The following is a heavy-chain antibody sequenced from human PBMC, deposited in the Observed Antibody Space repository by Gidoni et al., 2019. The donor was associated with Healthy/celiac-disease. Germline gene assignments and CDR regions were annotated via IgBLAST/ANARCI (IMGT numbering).Heavy chain of an antibody. V-gene: IGHV2-5*02. J-gene: IGHJ3*02. CDR3: AHKPQTVGRGTFDI. CDR1: GFSLSTSGVG. Sequence: QITLKESGPTLVKPTQTLTLTCTFSGFSLSTSGVGVGWIRQPPGKALEWLALIYWDDDKRYSPSLKSRLTITKATSKNQVVLTMTNMDPVDTATYYCAHKPQTVGRGTFDIWGQGTMVTVSS. D-gene: IGHD1-26*01. CDR2: IYWDDDK.